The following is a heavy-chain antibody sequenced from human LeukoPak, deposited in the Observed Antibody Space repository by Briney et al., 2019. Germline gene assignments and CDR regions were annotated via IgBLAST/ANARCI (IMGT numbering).Heavy chain of an antibody. V-gene: IGHV3-48*03. CDR3: ARDYYASGTYDY. J-gene: IGHJ4*02. D-gene: IGHD3-10*01. Sequence: PGGSLRLSCAAFGFTFSNNEMNWVRQAPGKGLEWVSYISSSGITIYYADSVKGRFTISRDNAKNSLYLQMNSLRAEDTAVYYCARDYYASGTYDYWGQGTLVTVSS. CDR2: ISSSGITI. CDR1: GFTFSNNE.